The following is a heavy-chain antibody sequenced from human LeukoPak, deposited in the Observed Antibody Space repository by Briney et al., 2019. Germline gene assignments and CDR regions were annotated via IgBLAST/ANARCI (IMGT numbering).Heavy chain of an antibody. V-gene: IGHV1-46*01. CDR1: GYTFTSYY. CDR2: INPSGGST. Sequence: ASVKVSCKASGYTFTSYYMHWVRQAPGQGLEWMGIINPSGGSTSYAQKFQGRVTMTRDTSTSTVYMELSSLRSEDTAVYYCARDGDIVVVPAAKSPFSAYYYYMDVWGKGTTVTISS. D-gene: IGHD2-2*01. J-gene: IGHJ6*03. CDR3: ARDGDIVVVPAAKSPFSAYYYYMDV.